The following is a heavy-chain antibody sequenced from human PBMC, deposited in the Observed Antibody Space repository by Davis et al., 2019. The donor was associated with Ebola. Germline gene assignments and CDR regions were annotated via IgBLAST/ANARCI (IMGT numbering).Heavy chain of an antibody. J-gene: IGHJ6*02. V-gene: IGHV1-3*01. CDR3: ARRGLLLQNYSYGMDV. Sequence: ASVKVSCKASGYTFTSYALHWVRQAPGQRLEWMGWINAGHGNTKYSQKFQGRVTITRDTSASTAYMELSSLRSEDTAVYYCARRGLLLQNYSYGMDVWGQGTTVTVSS. CDR1: GYTFTSYA. CDR2: INAGHGNT. D-gene: IGHD2-15*01.